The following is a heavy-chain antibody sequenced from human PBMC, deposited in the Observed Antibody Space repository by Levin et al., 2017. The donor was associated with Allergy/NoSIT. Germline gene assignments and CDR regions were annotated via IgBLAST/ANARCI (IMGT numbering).Heavy chain of an antibody. V-gene: IGHV3-23*01. D-gene: IGHD6-19*01. CDR2: ISGRGGNT. CDR3: AKVKQWPGAFDI. CDR1: GFTFSNYA. Sequence: QTGGSLRLSCAASGFTFSNYAMSWVRQAPGKGLEWVSAISGRGGNTYYADSVKGRFTISRDNSKNTLYVQMNSLRAEDTAVYYCAKVKQWPGAFDIWGQGTMVTVSS. J-gene: IGHJ3*02.